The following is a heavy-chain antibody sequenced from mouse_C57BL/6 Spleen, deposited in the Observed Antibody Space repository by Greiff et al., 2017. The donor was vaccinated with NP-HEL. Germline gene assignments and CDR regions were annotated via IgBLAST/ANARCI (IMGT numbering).Heavy chain of an antibody. J-gene: IGHJ3*01. V-gene: IGHV1-76*01. Sequence: VQLQQSGAELVRPGASVKLSCKASGYTFTDYYINWVKQRPGQGLEWIARIYPGSGNTYYNEKFKGKATLTAEKSSSTAYMQLSSLTSEDSAVYFCARGNYYGSSYPCAYWGQGTLVTVSA. CDR1: GYTFTDYY. CDR2: IYPGSGNT. D-gene: IGHD1-1*01. CDR3: ARGNYYGSSYPCAY.